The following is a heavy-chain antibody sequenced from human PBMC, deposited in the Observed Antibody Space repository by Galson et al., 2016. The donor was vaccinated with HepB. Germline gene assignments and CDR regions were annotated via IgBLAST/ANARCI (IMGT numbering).Heavy chain of an antibody. CDR1: GVTLNSYY. Sequence: SETLSLTCTVSGVTLNSYYWSWIRQSPGRGLEWIGSIYYSGTTNNNPSLERRVTILIDPSKNPFSLKLNSVTAADTAVYYCTRDLRYGGSLHWFDPWCQGTLVTVSS. V-gene: IGHV4-59*13. CDR2: IYYSGTT. J-gene: IGHJ5*02. CDR3: TRDLRYGGSLHWFDP. D-gene: IGHD4-23*01.